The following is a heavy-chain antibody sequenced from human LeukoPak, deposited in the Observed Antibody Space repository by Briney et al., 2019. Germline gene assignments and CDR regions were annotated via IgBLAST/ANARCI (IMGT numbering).Heavy chain of an antibody. CDR2: IKQDGSEK. V-gene: IGHV3-7*01. CDR1: GFTFSSYW. D-gene: IGHD2-15*01. Sequence: GGSLRLSCAASGFTFSSYWMSWVRQAPGKGLEWVASIKQDGSEKYYVDSVKGRFTISRDNAKNSLYLQMNSLRAEDTAVYYCATYCSGGSCYDYWGQGTLVTVSS. CDR3: ATYCSGGSCYDY. J-gene: IGHJ4*02.